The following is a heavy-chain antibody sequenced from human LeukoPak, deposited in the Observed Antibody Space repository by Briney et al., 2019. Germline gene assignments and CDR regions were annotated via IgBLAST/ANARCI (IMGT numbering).Heavy chain of an antibody. CDR1: GFTFSSYA. CDR2: ISGSGGST. D-gene: IGHD3-10*01. J-gene: IGHJ4*02. CDR3: AKVDYYGSGSYPNY. V-gene: IGHV3-23*01. Sequence: PGGSLRLSCAASGFTFSSYAMSWVRQAPGKGLEWVSAISGSGGSTYYADSVKGRFTISRDNPKNTLYLQMNSLRAEDTAVYYCAKVDYYGSGSYPNYWGQGTLVTVSS.